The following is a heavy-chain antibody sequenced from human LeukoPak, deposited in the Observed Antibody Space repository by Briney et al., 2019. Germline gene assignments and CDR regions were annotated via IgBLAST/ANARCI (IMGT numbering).Heavy chain of an antibody. J-gene: IGHJ4*02. V-gene: IGHV4-59*12. Sequence: SETLSLTCTVSDGSISSYYWSWIRQPPGKGLEWIGYFHYSGNTNYNPSLKSRVTMSLDMSKNQFTLKLNSVTAADTVVYYAPKAPLGGGYESPGYFDSWGQGTLVTVSS. CDR3: PKAPLGGGYESPGYFDS. CDR1: DGSISSYY. D-gene: IGHD5-12*01. CDR2: FHYSGNT.